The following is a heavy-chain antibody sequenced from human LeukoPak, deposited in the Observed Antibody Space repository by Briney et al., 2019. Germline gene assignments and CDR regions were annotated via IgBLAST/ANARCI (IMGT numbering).Heavy chain of an antibody. Sequence: ASVKVSCKAPGYTFTSYYMHWVRQAPGQGLEWMGIINPSGGSTSYAQKFQGRVTMTRDTSTGTVYMELSSLRSEDTAVYYCATIIHPDAFDIWGQGTMVTVSS. CDR3: ATIIHPDAFDI. V-gene: IGHV1-46*01. CDR1: GYTFTSYY. J-gene: IGHJ3*02. D-gene: IGHD3-3*01. CDR2: INPSGGST.